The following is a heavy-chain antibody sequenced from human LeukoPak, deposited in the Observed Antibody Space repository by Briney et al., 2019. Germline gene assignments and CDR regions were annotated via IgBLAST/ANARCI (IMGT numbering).Heavy chain of an antibody. J-gene: IGHJ4*02. V-gene: IGHV3-30-3*01. Sequence: GGSLRLSCSASGFTFFTYSMHWVRQVPGRGLEWVALISYDGTNAFYADSVKGRFTISRDDSQNTLYLQLNSLRAEDTAVYYCARSYGSATYAFDSWGQGTLVTVSS. CDR1: GFTFFTYS. CDR3: ARSYGSATYAFDS. CDR2: ISYDGTNA. D-gene: IGHD3-10*01.